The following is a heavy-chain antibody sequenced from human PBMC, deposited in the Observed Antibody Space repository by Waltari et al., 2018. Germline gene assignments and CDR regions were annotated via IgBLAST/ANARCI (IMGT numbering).Heavy chain of an antibody. D-gene: IGHD3-10*01. Sequence: QVQLVESGGGVVQPGGSLRLSCAASGFTFRRYGMPWVRQAPGKGLEWVAFIRYDGSNKDYADSVKGRFTISRDNSKNTLYLQMNSLRAEDTAVYYCASRAVANWYFDLWGRGTLVTVSS. CDR1: GFTFRRYG. J-gene: IGHJ2*01. CDR2: IRYDGSNK. CDR3: ASRAVANWYFDL. V-gene: IGHV3-30*02.